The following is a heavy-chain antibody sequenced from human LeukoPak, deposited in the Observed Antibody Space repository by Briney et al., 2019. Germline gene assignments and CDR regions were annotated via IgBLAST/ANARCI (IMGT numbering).Heavy chain of an antibody. Sequence: SVKVSCKASGGTFISYAISWVRQAPGQGLEWMGRIIPIFGTANYAQKFQGRITITTDESTSTAYMELSSLRSEDTAVYYCARSYGDYVPDYWGQGTLVTVSS. V-gene: IGHV1-69*05. D-gene: IGHD4-17*01. CDR1: GGTFISYA. CDR2: IIPIFGTA. J-gene: IGHJ4*02. CDR3: ARSYGDYVPDY.